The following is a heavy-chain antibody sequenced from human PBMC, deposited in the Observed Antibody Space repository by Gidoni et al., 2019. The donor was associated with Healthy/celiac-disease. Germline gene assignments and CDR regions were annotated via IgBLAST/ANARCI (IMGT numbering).Heavy chain of an antibody. Sequence: EVQMVESGGGLVKPGGSLRLSLSASGFTFSSYSMNWVRQAPGKGLEGFSAISSISSYIYYADSVKGRFTISRDNAKNSLYLQMNSLRAEDTAVYYCARVSATLDFDYWGQGTLVTVSS. CDR3: ARVSATLDFDY. D-gene: IGHD2-15*01. CDR2: ISSISSYI. CDR1: GFTFSSYS. J-gene: IGHJ4*02. V-gene: IGHV3-21*01.